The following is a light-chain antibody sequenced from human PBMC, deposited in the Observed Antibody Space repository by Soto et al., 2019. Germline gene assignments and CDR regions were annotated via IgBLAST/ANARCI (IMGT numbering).Light chain of an antibody. V-gene: IGKV1-5*03. J-gene: IGKJ1*01. Sequence: DIQMTQSPSTLSASVGDRVTITCRASQSIDTWLAWHQQKPGKAPKLLISKASSLESGVPSRFSGSGSGTEFPLTNSSLQPDDFANYYCQQYNSYRAFGQGTKVEI. CDR2: KAS. CDR1: QSIDTW. CDR3: QQYNSYRA.